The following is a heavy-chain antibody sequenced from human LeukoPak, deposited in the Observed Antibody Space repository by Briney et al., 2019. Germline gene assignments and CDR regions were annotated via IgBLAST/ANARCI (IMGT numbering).Heavy chain of an antibody. V-gene: IGHV4-59*01. J-gene: IGHJ3*02. CDR3: ARDVAVAGDGGFDI. CDR2: IHYSGTT. D-gene: IGHD6-19*01. CDR1: GAPIFTYY. Sequence: SETLSLTCTVSGAPIFTYYWSWIRQPPGEGLEYIGDIHYSGTTNYSPSLKSRVTISVDTSKNQFSLKLRSVTAADTAIYYCARDVAVAGDGGFDIWGQGTMVTVSS.